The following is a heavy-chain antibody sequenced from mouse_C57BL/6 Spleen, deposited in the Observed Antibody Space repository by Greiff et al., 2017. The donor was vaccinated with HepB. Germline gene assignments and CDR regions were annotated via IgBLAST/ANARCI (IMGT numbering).Heavy chain of an antibody. Sequence: QVQLQQSGPGLVQPSQSLSITCTVSGFSLTSYGVHWVRQPPGKGLEWLGVIWSGGSTDYNAAFISRLSISKDNSKRQVFFKMNSLQADDTAIYYCASTGARGYYYAMDYWGQGTSVTVSS. D-gene: IGHD4-1*02. CDR2: IWSGGST. V-gene: IGHV2-4*01. J-gene: IGHJ4*01. CDR3: ASTGARGYYYAMDY. CDR1: GFSLTSYG.